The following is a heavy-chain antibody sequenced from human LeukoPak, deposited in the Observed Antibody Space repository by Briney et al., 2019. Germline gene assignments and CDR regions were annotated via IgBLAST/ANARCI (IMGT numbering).Heavy chain of an antibody. Sequence: PGGSLRLSCAASGFIVSNNYMSWVRQAPGKGLEWVSVIYSGGGTYSADSVKGRFTISRDNSKNTLYFQMNNLRAEDTAVYYCAKEGRSLQTYWGQGTLVTVSS. CDR2: IYSGGGT. CDR3: AKEGRSLQTY. CDR1: GFIVSNNY. J-gene: IGHJ4*02. V-gene: IGHV3-53*01. D-gene: IGHD5-24*01.